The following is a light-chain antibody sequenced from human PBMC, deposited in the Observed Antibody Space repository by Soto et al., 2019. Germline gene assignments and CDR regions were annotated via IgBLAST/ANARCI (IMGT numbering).Light chain of an antibody. V-gene: IGKV3-20*01. CDR1: QSVSSY. Sequence: EIVFSQSPCTLSLFPGERATLSCRASQSVSSYLAWYQQKPGQAPRLLISGASSRATGIPDRFSGSGSGTDFTLTISRLEHEDFALYYCQHYVERSPITFGQGTRLEI. CDR3: QHYVERSPIT. J-gene: IGKJ5*01. CDR2: GAS.